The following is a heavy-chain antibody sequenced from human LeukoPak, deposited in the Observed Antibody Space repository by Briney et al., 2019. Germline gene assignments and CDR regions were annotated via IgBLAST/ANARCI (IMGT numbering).Heavy chain of an antibody. Sequence: GGSLRLSCAASGFTVSSNYMSWVRQAPGKGLEWVSVIYSGGNTYYADSVKGRFTISRDNSKNTLYLQMNSLRAEDTAVYYCARTRGYSYGPFDYWGQGTLVTVSS. CDR3: ARTRGYSYGPFDY. D-gene: IGHD5-18*01. V-gene: IGHV3-53*01. CDR2: IYSGGNT. CDR1: GFTVSSNY. J-gene: IGHJ4*02.